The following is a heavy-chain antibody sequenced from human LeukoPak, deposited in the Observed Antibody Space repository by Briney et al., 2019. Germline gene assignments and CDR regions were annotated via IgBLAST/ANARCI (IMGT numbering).Heavy chain of an antibody. D-gene: IGHD3-3*02. CDR2: IKSEGEGATT. J-gene: IGHJ6*04. V-gene: IGHV3-15*01. CDR1: GFTIGTAW. Sequence: PGASLRLSCVSSGFTIGTAWMSWVRQAPGKGLEWLGHIKSEGEGATTDYAAPAKGRFAISRDDSKNMIYLQMSSLKIDDTAIYYCIAHFPYFYGFDVWGKGTTVTVSS. CDR3: IAHFPYFYGFDV.